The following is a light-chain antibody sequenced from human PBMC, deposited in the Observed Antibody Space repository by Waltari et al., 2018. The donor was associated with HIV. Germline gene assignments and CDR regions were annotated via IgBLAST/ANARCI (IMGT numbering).Light chain of an antibody. CDR2: DDS. V-gene: IGLV3-21*02. Sequence: SYVLTPPPSVSVAPGQTARITCEGNNIGSQRVHWYQQRPGQAPALVVHDDSDRPSGIPERFSGSNSGNTATLTISRVEAGDEADYYCQVWHSNSDHVVFGGGTKLTVL. CDR3: QVWHSNSDHVV. CDR1: NIGSQR. J-gene: IGLJ2*01.